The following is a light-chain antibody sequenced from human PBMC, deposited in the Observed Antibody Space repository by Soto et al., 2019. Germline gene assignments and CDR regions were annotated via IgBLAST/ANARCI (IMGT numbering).Light chain of an antibody. Sequence: QSVLTQPASVSGSPGQSITISCTGISNDVGTYNLVSWYQHHPGKAPKLIIYVASKRPSGVPNRFSGSKSGNTASLTISGLHAEDEADYYCCSYGRSVVFGGGTKVTVL. J-gene: IGLJ2*01. CDR2: VAS. CDR3: CSYGRSVV. V-gene: IGLV2-23*01. CDR1: SNDVGTYNL.